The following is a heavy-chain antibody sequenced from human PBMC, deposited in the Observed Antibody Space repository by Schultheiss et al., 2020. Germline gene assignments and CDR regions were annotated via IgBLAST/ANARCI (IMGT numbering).Heavy chain of an antibody. CDR2: ISAYNGNT. CDR1: GYTFTSYG. V-gene: IGHV1-18*01. D-gene: IGHD1-26*01. CDR3: ARVSLVGATSRADINYFDY. J-gene: IGHJ4*02. Sequence: VKVSCKASGYTFTSYGISWVRQAPGQGLEWMGWISAYNGNTNCAQKLQGRVTMTTDTSTSTAYMELRSLRSDDTAVYYCARVSLVGATSRADINYFDYWGQGNLVTVSS.